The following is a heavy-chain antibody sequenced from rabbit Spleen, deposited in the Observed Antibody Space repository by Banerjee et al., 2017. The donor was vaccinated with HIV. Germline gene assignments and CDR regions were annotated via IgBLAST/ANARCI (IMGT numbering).Heavy chain of an antibody. CDR2: VFGGVGDST. J-gene: IGHJ4*01. CDR3: AREFNYYTGGGYADL. V-gene: IGHV1S40*01. D-gene: IGHD8-1*01. CDR1: GFTFSDYY. Sequence: QSLEESGGDLVKPGASLTLTCTTSGFTFSDYYMCWVRQAPGKGLEWIACVFGGVGDSTYYANWAKGRFTISKTSSTTVTLQMASLTAADTATYFCAREFNYYTGGGYADLWGPGTLVTVS.